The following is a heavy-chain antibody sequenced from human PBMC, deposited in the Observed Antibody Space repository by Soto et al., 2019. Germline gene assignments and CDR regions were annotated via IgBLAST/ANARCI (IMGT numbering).Heavy chain of an antibody. CDR2: IYYSGST. CDR1: GGSISSYY. V-gene: IGHV4-59*01. J-gene: IGHJ6*02. Sequence: SETLSLTCTVSGGSISSYYWSWIRQPPGKGLEWIGYIYYSGSTNYNPSLKSRVTISVDTSKNQFSLKLSSVTAADTAVYYCARDYMYYYDSSGYGPTYYYYGMDVWGQGTTVTVS. D-gene: IGHD3-22*01. CDR3: ARDYMYYYDSSGYGPTYYYYGMDV.